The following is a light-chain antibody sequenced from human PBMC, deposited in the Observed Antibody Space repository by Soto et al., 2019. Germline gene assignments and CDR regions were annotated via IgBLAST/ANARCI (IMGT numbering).Light chain of an antibody. CDR3: QQSHSTPLT. Sequence: DIQMTQSPSSLSASVGDRVTITCRASQSISNFLNWYQQKPGKAPKLLIYAASSLHSGVPARFSGSGSGTEVTLTISSLQPEDVATDYCQQSHSTPLTLGGGTKVDIK. V-gene: IGKV1-39*01. J-gene: IGKJ4*01. CDR1: QSISNF. CDR2: AAS.